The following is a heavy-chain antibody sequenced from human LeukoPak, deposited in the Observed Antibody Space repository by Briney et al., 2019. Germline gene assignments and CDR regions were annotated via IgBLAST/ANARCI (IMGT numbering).Heavy chain of an antibody. V-gene: IGHV4-4*07. D-gene: IGHD1-14*01. CDR3: ARHNPTPKAAFFDY. CDR2: IYTSGST. Sequence: SETLSLTCTVSGGSISSYYCSWIRQPAGKGLEWIGRIYTSGSTNYNPSLKSRVTMSVDTSKNQFSLKLSSVTAADTAVYYCARHNPTPKAAFFDYWGQGTLVTVSS. J-gene: IGHJ4*02. CDR1: GGSISSYY.